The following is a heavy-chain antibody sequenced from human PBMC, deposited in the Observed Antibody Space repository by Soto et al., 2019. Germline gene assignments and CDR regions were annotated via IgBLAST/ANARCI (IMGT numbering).Heavy chain of an antibody. Sequence: SGKVSCKASAGTFSSYAISWVRQAPGQGLEWMGGIIPIFGTANYAQKFQGRVTITADESTSTAYMELSSLRSEDTAVYYCARVSLGGGYYYGMDVWGQGTTVTGSS. D-gene: IGHD3-10*01. CDR1: AGTFSSYA. V-gene: IGHV1-69*13. CDR2: IIPIFGTA. CDR3: ARVSLGGGYYYGMDV. J-gene: IGHJ6*02.